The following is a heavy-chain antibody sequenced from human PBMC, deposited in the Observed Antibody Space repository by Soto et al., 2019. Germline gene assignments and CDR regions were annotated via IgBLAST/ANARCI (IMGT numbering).Heavy chain of an antibody. CDR3: AREGSDYDFWSGYYFRPQELDY. Sequence: ASVKVSCKASGYTFTSYGISWVRQAPGQGLEWMGWISAYNGNTNYAQKLQGRVTMTTDISTSTAYMELRSLRSDDTAVYYCAREGSDYDFWSGYYFRPQELDYWGQGTLVTAPQ. D-gene: IGHD3-3*01. CDR1: GYTFTSYG. J-gene: IGHJ4*02. V-gene: IGHV1-18*01. CDR2: ISAYNGNT.